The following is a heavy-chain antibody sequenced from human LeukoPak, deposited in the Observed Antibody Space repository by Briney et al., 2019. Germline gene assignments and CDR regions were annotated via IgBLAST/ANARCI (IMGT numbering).Heavy chain of an antibody. CDR2: IYYSGST. V-gene: IGHV4-39*07. J-gene: IGHJ5*02. D-gene: IGHD3-10*01. Sequence: SETLSLTCTVSGDSISSSSSYWGWIRQPPGEGLEWIGSIYYSGSTNYNPSLKSRVTISVDTSKNQFSLKLTSVTAADTAVYFCARGGYYGSGNDFRFDPWGQGTLVTVSS. CDR1: GDSISSSSSY. CDR3: ARGGYYGSGNDFRFDP.